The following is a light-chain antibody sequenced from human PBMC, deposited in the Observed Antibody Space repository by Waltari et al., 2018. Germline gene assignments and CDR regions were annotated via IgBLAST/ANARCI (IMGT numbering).Light chain of an antibody. J-gene: IGKJ1*01. CDR1: QSVGRS. CDR2: ATS. Sequence: ELVLTQSPGTLSLSPGERATLSCRASQSVGRSLAWYQQKPGRAPRLLIYATSNRATGIPDRFSASGSGTDFSLTISRLEPEDFALYYCQHYVRLPVTFGQGTKVEVK. V-gene: IGKV3-20*01. CDR3: QHYVRLPVT.